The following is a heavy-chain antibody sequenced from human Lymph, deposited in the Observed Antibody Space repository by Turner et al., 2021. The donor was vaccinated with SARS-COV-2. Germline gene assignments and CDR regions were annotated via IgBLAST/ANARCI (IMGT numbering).Heavy chain of an antibody. CDR1: GGSIRSGDPY. J-gene: IGHJ4*02. D-gene: IGHD6-13*01. CDR2: IYYSGSS. CDR3: ARVRYNSSWYFGVNDPSPRYYFDY. Sequence: QVQLQESGPGLVKPSQTLSLTCPVSGGSIRSGDPYWSWIRPPPGKGLEWIGYIYYSGSSYYNPSLKSRVTISVDTSKNQFSLKLSSVTAADTAVYYCARVRYNSSWYFGVNDPSPRYYFDYWGQGTLVTVSS. V-gene: IGHV4-30-4*01.